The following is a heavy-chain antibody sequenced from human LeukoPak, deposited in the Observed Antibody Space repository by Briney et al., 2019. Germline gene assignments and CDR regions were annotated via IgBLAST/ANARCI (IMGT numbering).Heavy chain of an antibody. CDR3: ARGNIAARRWDY. V-gene: IGHV4-34*01. CDR1: GGSFSGYY. CDR2: INHSGST. D-gene: IGHD6-6*01. J-gene: IGHJ4*02. Sequence: KPSETLSLTCAVYGGSFSGYYWSWIRQPLGKGLEWIGEINHSGSTNYNPSLKSRVTISVDTSKNQFSLKLSSVTAADTAVYYCARGNIAARRWDYWGQGTLVTISS.